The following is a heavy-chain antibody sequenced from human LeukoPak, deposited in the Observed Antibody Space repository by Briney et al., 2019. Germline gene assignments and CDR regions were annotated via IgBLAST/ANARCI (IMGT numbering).Heavy chain of an antibody. Sequence: ASVKVSCKASGYTFTSYYMHWVRQAPGQGLEWMGIINPSGGSTSYAQKFQGRVTMTRDTSTSTVYMELSSLRSEDTAVYYCATPRYGSSWYRPKAVYYGMDVWGQGTTVTVSS. CDR3: ATPRYGSSWYRPKAVYYGMDV. J-gene: IGHJ6*02. CDR1: GYTFTSYY. D-gene: IGHD6-13*01. CDR2: INPSGGST. V-gene: IGHV1-46*01.